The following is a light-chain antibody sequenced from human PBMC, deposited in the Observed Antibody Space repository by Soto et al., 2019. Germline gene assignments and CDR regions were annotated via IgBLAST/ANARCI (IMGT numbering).Light chain of an antibody. Sequence: EIVLTQSPATLSLSPGERATLSCRASQSVSSYLAWYQQKPGQAPRLLIYDASNRATGIPARFSGSGSGTDFTLTISSLVPEDFAVYYWQQRSNWPRVTFGQGTRLEIK. CDR2: DAS. J-gene: IGKJ5*01. V-gene: IGKV3-11*01. CDR3: QQRSNWPRVT. CDR1: QSVSSY.